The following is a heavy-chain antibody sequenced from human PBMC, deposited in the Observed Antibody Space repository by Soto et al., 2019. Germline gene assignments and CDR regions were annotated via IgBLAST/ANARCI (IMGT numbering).Heavy chain of an antibody. CDR1: GFTFSSYG. J-gene: IGHJ4*02. CDR2: IWYDGSNK. V-gene: IGHV3-33*01. D-gene: IGHD2-15*01. CDR3: ARDRGVAATRRLFDY. Sequence: QVQLVESGGGVVQPGRSLRLSCAASGFTFSSYGMHWVRQAPGKGLEWVAVIWYDGSNKYYADSVKGRFTISRDNSKNTLYLQMNSLRAEDTAVYYCARDRGVAATRRLFDYWCQGTLVTVSS.